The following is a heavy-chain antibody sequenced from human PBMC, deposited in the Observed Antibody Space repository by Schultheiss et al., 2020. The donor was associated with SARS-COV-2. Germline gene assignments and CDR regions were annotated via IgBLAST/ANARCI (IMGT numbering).Heavy chain of an antibody. CDR3: ARDSRRWRFSDL. CDR1: GGSISSSNW. J-gene: IGHJ2*01. CDR2: IYHSGST. D-gene: IGHD3-3*01. Sequence: SETLSLTCAVSGGSISSSNWWSWVRQPPGKGLEWIGEIYHSGSTNYNPSLKSRVTISVDKSKNQFFLKLNSVTAADTAVYYCARDSRRWRFSDLWGRGTLVTVSS. V-gene: IGHV4-4*02.